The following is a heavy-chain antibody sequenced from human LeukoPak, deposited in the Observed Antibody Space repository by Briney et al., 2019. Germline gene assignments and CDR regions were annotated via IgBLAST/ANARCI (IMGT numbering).Heavy chain of an antibody. J-gene: IGHJ4*02. CDR3: AKSLHYDSSGSPSTGY. CDR2: ISGSGGST. V-gene: IGHV3-23*01. Sequence: PGGSLRLSCAVSGFSFSSNAMSWVRQAPGKGLEWVSAISGSGGSTYYADSVKGRFTISRDNSKNTLYLQMNSLRAEDTAVYYCAKSLHYDSSGSPSTGYWGQGTLVTVSS. D-gene: IGHD3-22*01. CDR1: GFSFSSNA.